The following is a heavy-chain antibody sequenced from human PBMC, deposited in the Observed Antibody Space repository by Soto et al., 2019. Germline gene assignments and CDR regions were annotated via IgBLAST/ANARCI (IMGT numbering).Heavy chain of an antibody. J-gene: IGHJ6*02. Sequence: KTCKNAAEFRITDYCVRLVLQMPRKGLEWMGMIDPSDSYIDYSPSFQGHVTVAVDKSTTTAYLQWSSLKASDTAIYYCARRNQLKLTYGIDVWGQGTPVTVSS. V-gene: IGHV5-10-1*01. CDR2: IDPSDSYI. CDR1: EFRITDYC. D-gene: IGHD2-2*01. CDR3: ARRNQLKLTYGIDV.